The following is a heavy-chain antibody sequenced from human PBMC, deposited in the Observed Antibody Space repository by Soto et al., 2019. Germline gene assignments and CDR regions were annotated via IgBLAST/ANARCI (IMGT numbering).Heavy chain of an antibody. J-gene: IGHJ4*02. D-gene: IGHD6-19*01. Sequence: EVQLLESGGGLVQPGGSLRLSCAASGFTFSTYAMAWVRQAPGKGLEWVSSISGSGGSTYYAESVKGRFAISRDNSKTTLYVQVSSMRAEDTAVYYCAKARYHSGWVVDYGGQGTLVTVSS. CDR3: AKARYHSGWVVDY. CDR1: GFTFSTYA. V-gene: IGHV3-23*01. CDR2: ISGSGGST.